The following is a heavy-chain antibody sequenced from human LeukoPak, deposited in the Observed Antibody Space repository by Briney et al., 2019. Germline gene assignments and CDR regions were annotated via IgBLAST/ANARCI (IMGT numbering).Heavy chain of an antibody. Sequence: PGGSLRLSCAASGVTVSSNYMSWVRQAPGKGLEWVANINRDGSERYYVDSVKGRFTISRDDAKSSLYLQMNSLRAEDTAVYYCARRNAMDVWGQGTTVIVFS. CDR3: ARRNAMDV. CDR1: GVTVSSNY. J-gene: IGHJ6*02. CDR2: INRDGSER. V-gene: IGHV3-7*03.